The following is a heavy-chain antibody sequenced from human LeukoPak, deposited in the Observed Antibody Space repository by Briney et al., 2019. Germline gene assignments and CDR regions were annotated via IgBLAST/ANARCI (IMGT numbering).Heavy chain of an antibody. J-gene: IGHJ4*02. V-gene: IGHV4-61*02. CDR2: VYSSGSA. D-gene: IGHD3-10*01. Sequence: SETLSLTCSVSGGSISSGSYFWSWIRQPAGKGLEWIGRVYSSGSANYNPSLESRVSISVDTSKKHFSLKLNSVTAADTAVYYCARERAERFYYGSGSSYNGCELDCWGQGTLVTVSS. CDR3: ARERAERFYYGSGSSYNGCELDC. CDR1: GGSISSGSYF.